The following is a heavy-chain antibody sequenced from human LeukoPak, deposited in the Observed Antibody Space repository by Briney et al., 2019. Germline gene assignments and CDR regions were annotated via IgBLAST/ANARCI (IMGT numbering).Heavy chain of an antibody. V-gene: IGHV3-66*01. CDR1: GFTVSSNF. CDR3: VNSRMTTVTAFDY. J-gene: IGHJ4*02. CDR2: IYTSGIT. D-gene: IGHD4-17*01. Sequence: GGSLRLSCAVSGFTVSSNFMSWVRQAPEKGPEWVSVIYTSGITYYADSVRGRFTISRDNSKNTLYLQMSSLRAEDTAVYYCVNSRMTTVTAFDYWGQGTLVTVSS.